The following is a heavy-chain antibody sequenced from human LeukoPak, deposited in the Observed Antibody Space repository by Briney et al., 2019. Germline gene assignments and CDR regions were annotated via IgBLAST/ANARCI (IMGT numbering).Heavy chain of an antibody. CDR2: INHSGST. J-gene: IGHJ6*03. CDR1: GGSFSGYY. Sequence: PSETLSLTCAVYGGSFSGYYWSWIRQPPGKGLEWIGEINHSGSTNYNPSLKSRVTISVDTSKNQFSLKLSSVTAADTAVYYCARGRPNWNGYYYYYMDVWGKGTTVTVSS. CDR3: ARGRPNWNGYYYYYMDV. D-gene: IGHD1-1*01. V-gene: IGHV4-34*01.